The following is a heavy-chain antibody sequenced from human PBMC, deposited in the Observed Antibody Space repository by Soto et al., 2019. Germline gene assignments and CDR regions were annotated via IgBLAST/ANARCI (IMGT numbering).Heavy chain of an antibody. Sequence: SETLSLTCAVYGGSFSGYYWSWIRQPPGKGLEWIGEINHSGSTNYNPSLKSRVTISVDTSKNQFSLKLSSVTAADTAVYYCARDSWSCGGDCQYFDYWGQGTLVTVSS. D-gene: IGHD2-21*01. CDR3: ARDSWSCGGDCQYFDY. CDR1: GGSFSGYY. J-gene: IGHJ4*02. V-gene: IGHV4-34*01. CDR2: INHSGST.